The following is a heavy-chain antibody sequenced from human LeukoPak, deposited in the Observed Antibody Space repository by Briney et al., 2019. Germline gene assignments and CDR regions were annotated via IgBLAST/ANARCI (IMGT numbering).Heavy chain of an antibody. V-gene: IGHV3-21*01. J-gene: IGHJ5*02. CDR3: AKCSGGNCYHSDDH. D-gene: IGHD2-15*01. CDR2: ISSGSRYI. Sequence: GGSLRLSCAASGFTIASYAMSWVRQAPGKGLEWVSSISSGSRYIYYADSVKGRFTISRDNAKDSLYLQMNSLRAEDTAVYYCAKCSGGNCYHSDDHWGQGTLVTVSP. CDR1: GFTIASYA.